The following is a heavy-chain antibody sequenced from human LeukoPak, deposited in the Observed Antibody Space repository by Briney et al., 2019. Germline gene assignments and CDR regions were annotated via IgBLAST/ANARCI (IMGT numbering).Heavy chain of an antibody. CDR3: ARVRSNNYYYYYMDI. Sequence: SETLSLTCTVSGGSISSYYWSWIRQPAGKGLEWIGRIYTSGSTNYNPSLKSRVTMSVDPSKNQFSLKLSSVTAADTAVYYCARVRSNNYYYYYMDIWGKGTTVTISS. D-gene: IGHD2/OR15-2a*01. J-gene: IGHJ6*03. V-gene: IGHV4-4*07. CDR2: IYTSGST. CDR1: GGSISSYY.